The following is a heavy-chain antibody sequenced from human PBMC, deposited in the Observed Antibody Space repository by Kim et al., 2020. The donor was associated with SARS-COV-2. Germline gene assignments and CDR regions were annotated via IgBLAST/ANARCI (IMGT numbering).Heavy chain of an antibody. V-gene: IGHV5-51*01. CDR1: GYSFTSYW. Sequence: GESLKISCKGSGYSFTSYWIGWVRQMPGKGLEWMGIIYPGDSDTRYSPSFQGQVTISADKSISTAYLQWSSLKASDTAMYYCARPIGPSGRIDWFDPWGQGTLVTVSS. J-gene: IGHJ5*02. CDR2: IYPGDSDT. D-gene: IGHD1-1*01. CDR3: ARPIGPSGRIDWFDP.